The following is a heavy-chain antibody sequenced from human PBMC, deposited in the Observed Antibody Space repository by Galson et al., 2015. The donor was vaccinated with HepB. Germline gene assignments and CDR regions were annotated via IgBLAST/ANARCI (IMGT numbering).Heavy chain of an antibody. D-gene: IGHD1-26*01. CDR1: GFTFSNAW. Sequence: SLRLSCAASGFTFSNAWMSWVRQAPGKGLEWVGRIKSKTDGGTTDYAAPVKGRFTISRDDSKNTLYLQMNSLKTEDTAVYYCTTDLYSGSSYYYYGMDVWGQGTTVTVSS. CDR3: TTDLYSGSSYYYYGMDV. V-gene: IGHV3-15*01. CDR2: IKSKTDGGTT. J-gene: IGHJ6*02.